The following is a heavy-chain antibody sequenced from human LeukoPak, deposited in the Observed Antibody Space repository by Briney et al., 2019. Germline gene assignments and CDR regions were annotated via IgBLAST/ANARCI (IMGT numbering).Heavy chain of an antibody. D-gene: IGHD3-9*01. CDR3: ARAWRVFSLRYFDSGPGD. CDR2: INPNSGGT. J-gene: IGHJ4*02. CDR1: GYTFTGYY. V-gene: IGHV1-2*02. Sequence: ASVKVSCKASGYTFTGYYMHWVRQAPGQGLEWMGWINPNSGGTNYAQKFQGRVTMTRDTSISTAYMELSRLRSDDTAVYYCARAWRVFSLRYFDSGPGDWGQGTLVTVSS.